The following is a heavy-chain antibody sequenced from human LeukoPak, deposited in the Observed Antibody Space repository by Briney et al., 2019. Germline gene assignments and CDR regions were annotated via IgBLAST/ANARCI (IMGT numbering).Heavy chain of an antibody. CDR1: GFTFSSYG. J-gene: IGHJ6*02. D-gene: IGHD3-3*01. CDR2: ISYDGSNK. CDR3: AKATIFGVVMPHNYYYGMDV. V-gene: IGHV3-30*18. Sequence: GRSLRLSCAASGFTFSSYGMHWVRQAPGKGLEWVAVISYDGSNKYYADSVKGRFTISRDNSKNTLYLQMNSLRAEDTAVYYCAKATIFGVVMPHNYYYGMDVWGQGTTVTVSS.